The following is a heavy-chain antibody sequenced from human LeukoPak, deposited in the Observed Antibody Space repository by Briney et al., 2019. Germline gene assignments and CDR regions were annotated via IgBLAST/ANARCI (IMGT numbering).Heavy chain of an antibody. Sequence: TGRSLRLSCAAPGFTFSNVGMHWVRQAPAKGLEWVALIWYDVSNKYYADSVKGRFTISRDNSKNTLYLQMSSLRAEDRDVYYCARVSGRSREVSGYYSSSNWYSDSWGQGTLVTVSS. CDR1: GFTFSNVG. CDR2: IWYDVSNK. J-gene: IGHJ4*02. V-gene: IGHV3-33*01. CDR3: ARVSGRSREVSGYYSSSNWYSDS. D-gene: IGHD6-13*01.